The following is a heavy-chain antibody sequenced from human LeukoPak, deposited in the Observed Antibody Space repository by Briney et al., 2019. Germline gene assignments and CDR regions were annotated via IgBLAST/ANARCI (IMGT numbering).Heavy chain of an antibody. D-gene: IGHD1-7*01. J-gene: IGHJ5*02. CDR2: TYWGDDK. Sequence: GSGPTLVKPTETLTLTCTFSGFSLSTSQVAVGWIRQPPGKALEFLALTYWGDDKRYSPSLKTRLTITQDTSKNQVVLTMTNMDPVDTATYYCAHKPAQVNYFDPWGQGTLVTVSS. CDR1: GFSLSTSQVA. CDR3: AHKPAQVNYFDP. V-gene: IGHV2-5*02.